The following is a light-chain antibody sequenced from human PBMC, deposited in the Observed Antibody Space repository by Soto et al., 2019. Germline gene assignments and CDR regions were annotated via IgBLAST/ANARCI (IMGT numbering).Light chain of an antibody. V-gene: IGKV1-5*01. Sequence: DIQMTQSPSTLSASVGDRVTITCRASQSISSWLAWYQQKPGKAPKLLIYDASSLESGVPSRFSGSGSGTEFTLTITSLQPDDFAPYYCQQYNSYPWTLGQGTQVDIK. CDR3: QQYNSYPWT. J-gene: IGKJ1*01. CDR2: DAS. CDR1: QSISSW.